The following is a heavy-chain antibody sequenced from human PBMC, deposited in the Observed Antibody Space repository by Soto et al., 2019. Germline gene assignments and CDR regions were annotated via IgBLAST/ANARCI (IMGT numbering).Heavy chain of an antibody. J-gene: IGHJ5*02. Sequence: SETLSLTCAVYGGSFSGYYWSWIRQPPGKGLEWIGEINHSGSTNYNPSLKSRVTISVGTSKNQFSLKLSSVTAADTAVYYCARGRSAYDFWSGYYPFDPWGQGTLVTVSS. D-gene: IGHD3-3*01. CDR1: GGSFSGYY. CDR3: ARGRSAYDFWSGYYPFDP. V-gene: IGHV4-34*01. CDR2: INHSGST.